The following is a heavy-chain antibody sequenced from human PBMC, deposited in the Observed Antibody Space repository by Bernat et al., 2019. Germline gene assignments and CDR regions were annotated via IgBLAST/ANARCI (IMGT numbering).Heavy chain of an antibody. CDR2: ISAYNGNT. J-gene: IGHJ5*02. V-gene: IGHV1-18*01. Sequence: QVQLVQSGAEVKKPGASVKVSCKASGYTFTSYGISWVRQAPGQGLEWMGWISAYNGNTNYAQKLQGRVTMTTDTSTSTAYMELRSLRSDDTAVYYCARSSSSGWYWTIGFDPWGQGPLVTVSS. D-gene: IGHD6-19*01. CDR3: ARSSSSGWYWTIGFDP. CDR1: GYTFTSYG.